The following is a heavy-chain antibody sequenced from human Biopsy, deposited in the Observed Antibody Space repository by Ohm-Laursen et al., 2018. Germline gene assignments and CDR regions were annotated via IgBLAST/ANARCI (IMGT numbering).Heavy chain of an antibody. Sequence: SSVKVSCKASGYTLTELSMHWVRQVPGKGLEWMGGFAPENGKTVYAQNFQARVSLTGDASTDTAYMELRSLRSEDTAVYYCAADINVWNVNYWGQGTQVTVSS. CDR3: AADINVWNVNY. D-gene: IGHD1-1*01. CDR2: FAPENGKT. V-gene: IGHV1-24*01. CDR1: GYTLTELS. J-gene: IGHJ4*02.